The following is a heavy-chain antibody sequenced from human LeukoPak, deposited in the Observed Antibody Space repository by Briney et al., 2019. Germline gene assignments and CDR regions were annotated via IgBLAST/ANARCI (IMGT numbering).Heavy chain of an antibody. J-gene: IGHJ6*03. CDR2: IYHSGST. CDR3: ASRLGYYYGPGSYSDYYMDV. D-gene: IGHD3-10*01. Sequence: SETLSLTCAVSGGSISSSNWWSWVRPPPGKGLEWIGEIYHSGSTNYNPSLKSRVTISVDKSKNQFSLKLSSVTAADTAVYYCASRLGYYYGPGSYSDYYMDVWGKGTTVTVSS. V-gene: IGHV4-4*02. CDR1: GGSISSSNW.